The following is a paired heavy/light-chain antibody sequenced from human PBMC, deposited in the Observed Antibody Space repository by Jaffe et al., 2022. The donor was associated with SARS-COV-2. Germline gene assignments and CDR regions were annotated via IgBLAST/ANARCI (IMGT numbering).Light chain of an antibody. CDR1: QSISSY. Sequence: DIQMTQSPSSLSASVGDRVTITCRASQSISSYLNWYQQKPGKAPKLLIYAASSLQSGVPSRFSGSGSGTDFTLTISSLQPEDFATYYCQQSYSTLFTFGQGTRLEIK. J-gene: IGKJ5*01. CDR3: QQSYSTLFT. V-gene: IGKV1-39*01. CDR2: AAS.
Heavy chain of an antibody. Sequence: EVQLLESGGGLVQPGGSLRLSCAASGFTFSSYAMSWVRQAPGKGLEWVSAISGSGGSTYYADSVKGRFTISRDNSKNTLYLQMNSLRAEDTAVYYCAKGIYYDSSGYYYGPYYFDYWGQGTLVTVSS. J-gene: IGHJ4*02. CDR1: GFTFSSYA. D-gene: IGHD3-22*01. V-gene: IGHV3-23*01. CDR3: AKGIYYDSSGYYYGPYYFDY. CDR2: ISGSGGST.